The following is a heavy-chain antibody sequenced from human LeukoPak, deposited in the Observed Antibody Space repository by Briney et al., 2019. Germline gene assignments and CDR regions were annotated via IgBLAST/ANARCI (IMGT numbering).Heavy chain of an antibody. CDR2: IRYDGSNK. J-gene: IGHJ4*02. V-gene: IGHV3-30*02. D-gene: IGHD1-26*01. CDR3: AKDREWELLYYFDY. CDR1: GFTFSSYG. Sequence: PGGSLRLSCAASGFTFSSYGMHWVRQAPGKGLEWVAFIRYDGSNKYYADSVKGRFTISRENSKNTLYLQMNSLRAEDTAVYYCAKDREWELLYYFDYWGQGTLVTVSS.